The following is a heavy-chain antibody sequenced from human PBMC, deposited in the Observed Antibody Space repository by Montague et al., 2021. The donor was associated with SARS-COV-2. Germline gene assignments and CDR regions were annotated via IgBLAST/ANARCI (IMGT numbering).Heavy chain of an antibody. D-gene: IGHD3-22*01. CDR2: ISGSGGTT. CDR3: AKAHYYDSSGYYF. Sequence: SLRLSCAASGFTFSYYAMSWVRQAPGKGLEWVSTISGSGGTTYYADSVKGWFTISRDNSKNTLYLRMNSLRAEDTAVYYCAKAHYYDSSGYYFWGQGTLVTVSS. CDR1: GFTFSYYA. V-gene: IGHV3-23*01. J-gene: IGHJ4*02.